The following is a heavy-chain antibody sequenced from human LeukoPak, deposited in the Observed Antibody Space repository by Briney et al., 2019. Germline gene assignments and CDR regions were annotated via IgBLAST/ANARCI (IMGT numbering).Heavy chain of an antibody. D-gene: IGHD5-12*01. CDR3: AKEREYSGYEPLPNDY. CDR1: GLTLRNYD. Sequence: GGSLRLSRAASGLTLRNYDINWVRQAPGKVLEWVSVIRGSSGSTYYADSVKGRFTISRDDSKNTLYLQMNSLRAEDTAVYYCAKEREYSGYEPLPNDYWGQGTLVTVSS. V-gene: IGHV3-23*01. J-gene: IGHJ4*02. CDR2: IRGSSGST.